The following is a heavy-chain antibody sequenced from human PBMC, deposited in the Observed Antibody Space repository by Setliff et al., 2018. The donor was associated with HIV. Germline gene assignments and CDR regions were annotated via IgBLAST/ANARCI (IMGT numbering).Heavy chain of an antibody. V-gene: IGHV4-34*01. J-gene: IGHJ4*02. D-gene: IGHD3-9*01. CDR1: GGSFNGYS. Sequence: PSETLSLTCAVYGGSFNGYSWTWIRQPPGKGLEWIGGINHSGSTNYNPSLKSRVTISVDTSKSQFSLRLNSVTATDTAVYYCASSSPGYYDILTGYYEGYYFDYWGQGTLVTVSS. CDR3: ASSSPGYYDILTGYYEGYYFDY. CDR2: INHSGST.